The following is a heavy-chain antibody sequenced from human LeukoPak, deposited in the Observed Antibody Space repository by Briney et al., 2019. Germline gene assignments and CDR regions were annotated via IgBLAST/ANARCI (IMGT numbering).Heavy chain of an antibody. Sequence: PGGSLRLSCAASGFTFSRYGMHWVRQAPGKGREWVAVIWYDGSNEYYADSVKGRFTIFRDNSKNTLHLQMNSLRAEDTAVYYCARPLVGDALDYWGQGTLVTVSS. CDR3: ARPLVGDALDY. V-gene: IGHV3-33*01. CDR1: GFTFSRYG. CDR2: IWYDGSNE. J-gene: IGHJ4*02. D-gene: IGHD1-26*01.